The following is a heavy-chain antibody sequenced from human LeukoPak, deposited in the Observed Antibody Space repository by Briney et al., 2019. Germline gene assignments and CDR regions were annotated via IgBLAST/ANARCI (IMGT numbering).Heavy chain of an antibody. D-gene: IGHD6-13*01. Sequence: GESLKISCKGSGYSFTTYWIGWVRQAPGQGLEWMGWINPNNGGTNYARGFQGRVTMTRDTSISTAYMELSRLRSDDTAVYYCARDWRYSSSWYDVAVAGYFDYWGQGTLVTVSS. CDR2: INPNNGGT. J-gene: IGHJ4*02. CDR1: GYSFTTYW. CDR3: ARDWRYSSSWYDVAVAGYFDY. V-gene: IGHV1-2*02.